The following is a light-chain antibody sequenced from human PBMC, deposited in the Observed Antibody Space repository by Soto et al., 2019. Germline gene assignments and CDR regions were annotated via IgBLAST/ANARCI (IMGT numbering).Light chain of an antibody. Sequence: EIVFTQSPCTLSLSPGERGTLSCRASQSVSSGYLAWYQQKPGQAPRLLIYDASSRATGIPDRFSGSGSGTDFTLTISRLEPEDFAVYYCQQYGGSPRTFGQGTKVDIK. V-gene: IGKV3-20*01. J-gene: IGKJ1*01. CDR2: DAS. CDR3: QQYGGSPRT. CDR1: QSVSSGY.